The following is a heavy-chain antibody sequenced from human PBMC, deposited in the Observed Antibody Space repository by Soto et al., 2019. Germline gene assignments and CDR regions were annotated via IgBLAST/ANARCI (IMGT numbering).Heavy chain of an antibody. CDR3: AKCAGDTATSCYRGIDY. D-gene: IGHD2-2*02. Sequence: QVQLVESGGGVVQPGRSLRLSCAASGFTFSSYAMHWVRQAPGKGLEWVAVISYDGSNKYYADSVKGRFTISRDNSKNTLYLQMNSLRGEDTAIYYCAKCAGDTATSCYRGIDYWGRGTLVTVSS. CDR2: ISYDGSNK. CDR1: GFTFSSYA. J-gene: IGHJ4*02. V-gene: IGHV3-30-3*02.